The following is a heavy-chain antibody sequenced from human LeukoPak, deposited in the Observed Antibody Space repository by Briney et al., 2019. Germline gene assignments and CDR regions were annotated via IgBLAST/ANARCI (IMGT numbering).Heavy chain of an antibody. Sequence: SETLSLSCAVYGGSFSGYYWSWIRQPPGKGLETSGEVNHSGSTNSNPSVKSRVTISVDTSKNQFSLKLSSVTAADTAVYYCASRTRGRDPLGYWGQGTLVNVSS. CDR2: VNHSGST. J-gene: IGHJ4*02. D-gene: IGHD1-14*01. CDR1: GGSFSGYY. V-gene: IGHV4-34*01. CDR3: ASRTRGRDPLGY.